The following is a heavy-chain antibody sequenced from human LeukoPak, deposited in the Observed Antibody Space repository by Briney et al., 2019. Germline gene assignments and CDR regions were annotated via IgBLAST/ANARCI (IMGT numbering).Heavy chain of an antibody. Sequence: ASVKVSCKASGGTFSSYAISWVRQAPGQGLEWMGGIIPIFGTANYAQKFQGRVTITADESTSTAYMELSSLRSEDTAVYYCATTRSYYDSSGFDYWGQGTLVTVSS. CDR1: GGTFSSYA. CDR3: ATTRSYYDSSGFDY. D-gene: IGHD3-22*01. V-gene: IGHV1-69*13. CDR2: IIPIFGTA. J-gene: IGHJ4*02.